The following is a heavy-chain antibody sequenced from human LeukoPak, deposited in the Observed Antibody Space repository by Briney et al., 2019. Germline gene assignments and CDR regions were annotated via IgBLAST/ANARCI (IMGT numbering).Heavy chain of an antibody. CDR1: GFTFSGSA. CDR2: IRSKVNSYAT. CDR3: ARDNYGDDGVIDY. J-gene: IGHJ4*02. Sequence: GGSLRLSCAASGFTFSGSAMHWVRQASGKGLEWVGRIRSKVNSYATAYAASVKGRFTISRDDSKNTAYLQMNSLKTEDTAVYYCARDNYGDDGVIDYWGQGTLVTVSS. V-gene: IGHV3-73*01. D-gene: IGHD4-17*01.